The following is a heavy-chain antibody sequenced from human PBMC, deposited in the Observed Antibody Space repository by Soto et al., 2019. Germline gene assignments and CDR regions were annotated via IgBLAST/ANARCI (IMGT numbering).Heavy chain of an antibody. D-gene: IGHD6-13*01. J-gene: IGHJ4*02. CDR2: ISGTGYNT. V-gene: IGHV3-23*01. CDR3: AKAGFSSSWSTTYFDY. CDR1: GFPFTSYA. Sequence: PGGSLILSCAASGFPFTSYAMNWVRLAPGKGLEWVSAISGTGYNTYYADSVKGRFTISRDNTKNTLYLQMNSLRAEDTAIYYCAKAGFSSSWSTTYFDYWGQGTLVTVSS.